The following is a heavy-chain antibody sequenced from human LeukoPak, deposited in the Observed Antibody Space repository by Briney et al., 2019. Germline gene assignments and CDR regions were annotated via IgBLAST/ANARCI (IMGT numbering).Heavy chain of an antibody. V-gene: IGHV3-64D*06. D-gene: IGHD2-8*01. CDR2: ISSNEYDT. J-gene: IGHJ4*02. Sequence: PGGSLRLSCSASGFTFSVYFMHWVRQAPGKGLEYVSSISSNEYDTYYADSVKSRFTISRDNSKNTLFLQMSSLSAEDTAVYYCVKDLNGTWSFDYWGQGTLVTVSS. CDR1: GFTFSVYF. CDR3: VKDLNGTWSFDY.